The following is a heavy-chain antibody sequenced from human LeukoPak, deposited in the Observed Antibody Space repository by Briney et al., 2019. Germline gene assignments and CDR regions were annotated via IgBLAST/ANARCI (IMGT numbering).Heavy chain of an antibody. CDR3: ARISLTDSSGYYYY. D-gene: IGHD3-22*01. V-gene: IGHV2-70*11. Sequence: RVSGPTLVNPTQTLTLTCTFSGFSLSTSGMCVSWIRQPPGKALEWLARIDWDDDRYYSTSLKTRLTISKDTSKNQVVLTMTNMDPVDTATSYCARISLTDSSGYYYYWGQGTLVTVSS. CDR1: GFSLSTSGMC. J-gene: IGHJ4*02. CDR2: IDWDDDR.